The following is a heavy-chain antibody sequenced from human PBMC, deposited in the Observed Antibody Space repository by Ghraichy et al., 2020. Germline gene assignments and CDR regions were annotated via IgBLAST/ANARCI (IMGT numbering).Heavy chain of an antibody. J-gene: IGHJ6*02. CDR2: IYYSGST. Sequence: SETLSLTCTVSGGSISSGGYYWSWIRQHPGKGLEWIGYIYYSGSTYYNPSLKSRVTISVDTSKNQFSLKLSSVTAADTAVYYCARGDYYGMDVWGQGTTVTVSS. V-gene: IGHV4-31*03. CDR1: GGSISSGGYY. CDR3: ARGDYYGMDV.